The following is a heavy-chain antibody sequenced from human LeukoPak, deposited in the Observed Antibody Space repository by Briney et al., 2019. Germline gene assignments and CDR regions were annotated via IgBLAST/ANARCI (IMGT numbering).Heavy chain of an antibody. Sequence: PGGSLKLSCAASGFTFSSYAMHWVRQAPGKGLEGVAVISYDGSNKYYADSVKGRFTISRDNSKNTLYLQMNSLRAEDTAVYYCARDSEVYAPDHYYYYYMDVWGKGTTVTVSS. V-gene: IGHV3-30*04. D-gene: IGHD2-8*01. CDR1: GFTFSSYA. CDR3: ARDSEVYAPDHYYYYYMDV. CDR2: ISYDGSNK. J-gene: IGHJ6*03.